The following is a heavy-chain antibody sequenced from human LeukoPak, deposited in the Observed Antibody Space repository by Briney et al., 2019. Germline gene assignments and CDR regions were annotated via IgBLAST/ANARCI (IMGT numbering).Heavy chain of an antibody. J-gene: IGHJ4*02. V-gene: IGHV3-53*01. CDR2: IYSGGST. D-gene: IGHD1-26*01. CDR1: GFTVSSNY. CDR3: AKVLGWELPTNDY. Sequence: GGSLRLSCAASGFTVSSNYMSWVRQAPGKGLEWVSVIYSGGSTYYADSVKGRFTISRDNTKNSLYLQMNSLRAEDTAVYYCAKVLGWELPTNDYWGQGTLVTVSS.